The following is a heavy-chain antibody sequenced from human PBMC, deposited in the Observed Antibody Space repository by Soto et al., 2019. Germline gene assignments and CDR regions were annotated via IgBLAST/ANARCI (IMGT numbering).Heavy chain of an antibody. J-gene: IGHJ5*02. CDR1: GGSISSSSYY. V-gene: IGHV4-39*01. D-gene: IGHD3-22*01. CDR3: ARPYYDSSGYYSVWFDP. Sequence: SETLSLTCTVSGGSISSSSYYWGWIRQPPGKGLEWIGSIYYSGSTYYNPSLKSRVTISVDTSKNQFSLKLSSVTAADTAVYYCARPYYDSSGYYSVWFDPWGQGTLVTVSS. CDR2: IYYSGST.